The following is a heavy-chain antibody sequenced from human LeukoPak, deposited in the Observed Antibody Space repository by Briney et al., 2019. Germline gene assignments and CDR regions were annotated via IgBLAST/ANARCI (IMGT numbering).Heavy chain of an antibody. V-gene: IGHV1-69*06. CDR1: GGTFSSYA. J-gene: IGHJ5*02. CDR3: ARDHRDVLLWFGESWFDP. CDR2: IIPIFGTA. Sequence: SVKVCCKASGGTFSSYAISWVRQAPGQGLEWMGGIIPIFGTADYAQKFQGRVTITADKSTSTAYMELSSLRSEDTAVYYCARDHRDVLLWFGESWFDPWGQGTLVTVSS. D-gene: IGHD3-10*01.